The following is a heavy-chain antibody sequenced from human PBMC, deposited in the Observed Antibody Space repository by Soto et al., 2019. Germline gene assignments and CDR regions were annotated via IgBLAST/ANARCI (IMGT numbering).Heavy chain of an antibody. V-gene: IGHV1-18*04. J-gene: IGHJ4*02. CDR3: ARDKPLRGRWRSYYVAADFDY. Sequence: QVQLVQSGAEVKKPGASVKVSCKASGYTFTSYGISWVRQAPGQGVEWMGWISAYNGNTNYAQKLKGRVTMTTDTCTSTAHMELRSLRAEDTAVYYCARDKPLRGRWRSYYVAADFDYWGQGPLVTVSS. CDR1: GYTFTSYG. D-gene: IGHD1-26*01. CDR2: ISAYNGNT.